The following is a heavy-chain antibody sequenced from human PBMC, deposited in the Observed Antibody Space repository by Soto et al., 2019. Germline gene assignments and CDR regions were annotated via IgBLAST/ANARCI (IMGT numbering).Heavy chain of an antibody. CDR3: AKFHCSSTSCYPYYYYYYGMDV. D-gene: IGHD2-2*01. CDR2: ISYDGSNK. CDR1: GFTFSSYG. V-gene: IGHV3-30*18. J-gene: IGHJ6*02. Sequence: GGSLRLSCAASGFTFSSYGMRWVRQAPGKGLEWVAVISYDGSNKYYVDSVKGRFTISRDNSKNTLYLQMNSLSAEDTAVYYCAKFHCSSTSCYPYYYYYYGMDVWGQGTTVTVSS.